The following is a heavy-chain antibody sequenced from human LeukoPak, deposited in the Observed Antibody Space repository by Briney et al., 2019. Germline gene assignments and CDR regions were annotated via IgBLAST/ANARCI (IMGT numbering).Heavy chain of an antibody. J-gene: IGHJ4*02. CDR3: ASSGYYYPWYFDY. CDR1: GGSISSYY. V-gene: IGHV4-59*05. D-gene: IGHD3-22*01. Sequence: SETLSLTCTVSGGSISSYYWSWIRQPPGKGLEWIGSIYYSGSTYYNPSLKSRVTISVDTSKNQFSLKLSSVTAADTAVYYCASSGYYYPWYFDYWGQGTLVTVSS. CDR2: IYYSGST.